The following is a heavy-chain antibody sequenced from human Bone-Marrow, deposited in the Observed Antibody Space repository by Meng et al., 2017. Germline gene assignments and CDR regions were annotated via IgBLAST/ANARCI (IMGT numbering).Heavy chain of an antibody. CDR1: GFTFSSYE. CDR2: ISSSGSTI. J-gene: IGHJ2*01. Sequence: LSLTCAASGFTFSSYEMNWVRQAPGKGLEWVSYISSSGSTIYYADSVKGRFTISRDNAKNSLYLQMNSLRAEDTAVYYCARVGDGYNYAHWYFDLWGRGTLVTVSS. V-gene: IGHV3-48*03. CDR3: ARVGDGYNYAHWYFDL. D-gene: IGHD5-24*01.